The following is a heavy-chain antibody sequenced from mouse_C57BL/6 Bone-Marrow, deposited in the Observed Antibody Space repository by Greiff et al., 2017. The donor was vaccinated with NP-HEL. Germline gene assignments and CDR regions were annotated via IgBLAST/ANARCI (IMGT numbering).Heavy chain of an antibody. D-gene: IGHD1-1*01. CDR2: IYPRSGNT. J-gene: IGHJ2*01. V-gene: IGHV1-81*01. CDR3: APYYYGRRYYFDY. CDR1: GYTFTSYG. Sequence: QVQLKESGAELARPGASVKLSCKASGYTFTSYGISWVKQRTGQGLEWIGEIYPRSGNTYYNEKFKGKATLTADKSSSTAYMELRSLTSEDSAVYFCAPYYYGRRYYFDYWGQGTTLTVSS.